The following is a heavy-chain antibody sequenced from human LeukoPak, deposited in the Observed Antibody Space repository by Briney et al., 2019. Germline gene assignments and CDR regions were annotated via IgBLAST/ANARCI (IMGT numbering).Heavy chain of an antibody. V-gene: IGHV4-34*01. CDR1: GGSFSGYY. CDR3: ASSPASNTSFLDY. CDR2: INHSGST. Sequence: SETLSLTCAVYGGSFSGYYWSWIRQPPGKGLEWIGEINHSGSTNYNPSLKSRVTISVDTSKNQFSLKLSSVTAADTAVYYCASSPASNTSFLDYWGQGTLVTVSS. D-gene: IGHD2-2*01. J-gene: IGHJ4*02.